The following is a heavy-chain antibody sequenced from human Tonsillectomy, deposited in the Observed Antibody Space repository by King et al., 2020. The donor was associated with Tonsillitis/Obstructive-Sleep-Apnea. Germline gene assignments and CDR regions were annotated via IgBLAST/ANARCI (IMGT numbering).Heavy chain of an antibody. V-gene: IGHV1-18*01. J-gene: IGHJ3*01. Sequence: VQLVESGAEVKKPGASVKVSCKASGYTFTSYGISWVRQAPGQGLEWMGWISAYNGNKNYAQKLQGRVTITTDTSTTTAYMQMRSLRSDDTAVYYCARRLELSFQKAFDLWGQGTMVTVSS. D-gene: IGHD1-26*01. CDR3: ARRLELSFQKAFDL. CDR1: GYTFTSYG. CDR2: ISAYNGNK.